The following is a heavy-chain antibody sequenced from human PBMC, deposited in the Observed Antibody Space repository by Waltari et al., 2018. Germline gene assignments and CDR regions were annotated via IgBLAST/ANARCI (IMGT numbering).Heavy chain of an antibody. V-gene: IGHV1-18*01. D-gene: IGHD5-18*01. CDR2: IRPNNGNT. CDR3: GRDRGVDTGWF. CDR1: GYTFTDYG. Sequence: QVQLVQSGTEVKKPGASVKVTCKASGYTFTDYGLSWVRQAPGQGLEWMGWIRPNNGNTKDLQKFQGRVTMTTDTSTRTAYMELRSRRSDDTAVYYCGRDRGVDTGWFWGQGTLVTVSS. J-gene: IGHJ4*02.